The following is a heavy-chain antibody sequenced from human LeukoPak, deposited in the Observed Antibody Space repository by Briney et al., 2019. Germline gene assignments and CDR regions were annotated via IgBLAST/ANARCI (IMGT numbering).Heavy chain of an antibody. CDR1: GGTFSSYA. CDR3: ARRAGDSDY. J-gene: IGHJ4*02. Sequence: SVKVSCKASGGTFSSYAINWVRQAPGQGLEWMGGIIPIFGTTNYAQKFQGRVTMTRDTSISTAYMELSRLRSDDTAVYYCARRAGDSDYWGQGTLVTVSS. D-gene: IGHD6-19*01. CDR2: IIPIFGTT. V-gene: IGHV1-69*05.